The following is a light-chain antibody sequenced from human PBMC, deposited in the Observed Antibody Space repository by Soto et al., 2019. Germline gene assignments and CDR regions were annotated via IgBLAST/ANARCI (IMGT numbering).Light chain of an antibody. V-gene: IGKV3-15*01. J-gene: IGKJ1*01. CDR2: SAS. CDR1: QSVTTN. Sequence: EMVITQSPATLSLSPGERATLSCRASQSVTTNVAWYQQKPGQSPRLLIYSASTRATGIPVTFSGAGSGTEFSLTISSLQSEDLAVYYCQQYDSWPFTFGHGTKVEIK. CDR3: QQYDSWPFT.